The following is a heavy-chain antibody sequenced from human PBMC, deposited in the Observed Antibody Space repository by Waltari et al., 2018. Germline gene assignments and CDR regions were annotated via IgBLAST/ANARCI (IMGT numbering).Heavy chain of an antibody. CDR2: MNPNSGNT. J-gene: IGHJ3*02. V-gene: IGHV1-8*03. CDR1: GYTFTSYD. CDR3: ARTYYDFWSGYYEKRGDAFDI. Sequence: QVQLVQSGAEVKKPGASVKVSCKASGYTFTSYDINRVRQDTGQGLDWMGWMNPNSGNTGYAQKFQGRVTITRNTSISTAYMELSSLRSEDTAVYYCARTYYDFWSGYYEKRGDAFDIWGQGTMVTVSS. D-gene: IGHD3-3*01.